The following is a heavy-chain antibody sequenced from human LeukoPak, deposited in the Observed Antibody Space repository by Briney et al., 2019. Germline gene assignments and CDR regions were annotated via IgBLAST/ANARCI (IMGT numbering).Heavy chain of an antibody. CDR2: INGSGDAT. Sequence: GGSLRLSCAASGFIFSHYTMTWVRQAPGKGLEWVSSINGSGDATKYADSVMGRFTISRDNSKNTVSLQMNSLRAEDTAVYYCARDPGYCSSTSCYTDSSSTIDDYWGQGTLVTVSS. CDR1: GFIFSHYT. J-gene: IGHJ4*02. V-gene: IGHV3-23*01. CDR3: ARDPGYCSSTSCYTDSSSTIDDY. D-gene: IGHD2-2*02.